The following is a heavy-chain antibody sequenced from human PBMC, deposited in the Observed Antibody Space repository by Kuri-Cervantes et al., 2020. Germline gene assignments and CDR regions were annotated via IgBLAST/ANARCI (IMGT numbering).Heavy chain of an antibody. D-gene: IGHD1-1*01. CDR3: ARDLEDYYYGMDV. CDR1: GFTFSSYG. J-gene: IGHJ6*02. Sequence: GGFRRPSCPASGFTFSSYGMHWVRQAPGKGLEWVAVIWYDGSNKYYADSVKGRFTISRDNSQNTLYLQMNSLRAEDTAVCYCARDLEDYYYGMDVWGQGTTVTVSS. V-gene: IGHV3-33*01. CDR2: IWYDGSNK.